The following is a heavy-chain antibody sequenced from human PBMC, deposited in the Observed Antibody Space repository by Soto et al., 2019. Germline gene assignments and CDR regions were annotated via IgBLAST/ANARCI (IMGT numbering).Heavy chain of an antibody. Sequence: ASVKVSCKASGYTFTGYYIHWVRQAPGQGLEWMGWINPNSGGTNYAQKFQGRVTMTRDTSISTAYMELSRLRSDDTAVYYCARDGAMIVGLFDYWGQGTLVTVSS. CDR3: ARDGAMIVGLFDY. J-gene: IGHJ4*02. CDR2: INPNSGGT. V-gene: IGHV1-2*02. D-gene: IGHD3-22*01. CDR1: GYTFTGYY.